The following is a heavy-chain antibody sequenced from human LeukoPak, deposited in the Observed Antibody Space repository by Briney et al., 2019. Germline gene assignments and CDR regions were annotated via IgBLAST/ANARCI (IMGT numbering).Heavy chain of an antibody. CDR2: IYPGDSDT. CDR3: ARRGYYYDSSGYYYVY. J-gene: IGHJ4*02. CDR1: GSIFTSYW. Sequence: GESLQISCKGSGSIFTSYWIGWARQLPGKGLEWMGIIYPGDSDTRYSPSFQGQVTISADKSISAAYLQWSSLKASDTAMYYCARRGYYYDSSGYYYVYWGQGTLVTVSS. V-gene: IGHV5-51*01. D-gene: IGHD3-22*01.